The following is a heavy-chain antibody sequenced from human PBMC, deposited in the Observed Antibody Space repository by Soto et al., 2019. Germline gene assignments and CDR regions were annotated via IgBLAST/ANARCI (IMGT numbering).Heavy chain of an antibody. CDR1: GYTFTSYA. J-gene: IGHJ6*02. CDR3: ASETTATTRDLTHYYYGMDV. CDR2: INAGNGNT. V-gene: IGHV1-3*01. Sequence: ASVKVSCKASGYTFTSYAMHWVRQAPGQRLEWMGWINAGNGNTKYSQKFQGRVTITRDTSASTAYMELSSLRSEDTAVYYCASETTATTRDLTHYYYGMDVWGQGTTVTVSS. D-gene: IGHD4-17*01.